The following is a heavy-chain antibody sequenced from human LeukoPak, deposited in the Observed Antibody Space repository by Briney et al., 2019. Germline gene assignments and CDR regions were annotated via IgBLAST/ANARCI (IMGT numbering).Heavy chain of an antibody. J-gene: IGHJ4*02. V-gene: IGHV3-9*01. CDR1: GFTFHDYA. CDR2: ISWNSGNI. Sequence: GRSLRLSCAGAGFTFHDYAMHWVRQAPGKGLEWVSGISWNSGNIGYADSVKGRFTISRDNAKKSLYLQMNSLRDEDTAVYYCARVVTAGDYWGQGTLVTVSS. CDR3: ARVVTAGDY. D-gene: IGHD2-2*01.